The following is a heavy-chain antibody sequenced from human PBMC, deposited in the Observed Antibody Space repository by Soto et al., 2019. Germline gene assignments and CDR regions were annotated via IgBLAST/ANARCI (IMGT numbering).Heavy chain of an antibody. Sequence: QVQLVESGGGVVQPGRSLRLSCAASGFTFSSYAMHWVRQAPGKGLEWVAVISYDGSNKYYADSVKGRFTISRDNSKNTLYLQMNSLRAEDTAVYYCARTWIQLWTEFDYWGQGTLVTVSS. CDR3: ARTWIQLWTEFDY. D-gene: IGHD5-18*01. J-gene: IGHJ4*02. CDR1: GFTFSSYA. CDR2: ISYDGSNK. V-gene: IGHV3-30-3*01.